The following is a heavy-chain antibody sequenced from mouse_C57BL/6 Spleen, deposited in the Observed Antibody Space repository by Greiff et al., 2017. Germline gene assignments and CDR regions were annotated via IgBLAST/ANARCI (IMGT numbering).Heavy chain of an antibody. Sequence: VQLQQSGAELVKPGASVKMSCKASGYTFTTYSIEWMKQNPGKGLEWIGNFHPYNDDTKYNEKFKGKATLTVEKSSSTVYLELSRLASDASAVYDCARRDGYYSYDMDYWGQGTTVTVSS. CDR3: ARRDGYYSYDMDY. J-gene: IGHJ4*01. D-gene: IGHD2-3*01. CDR2: FHPYNDDT. V-gene: IGHV1-47*01. CDR1: GYTFTTYS.